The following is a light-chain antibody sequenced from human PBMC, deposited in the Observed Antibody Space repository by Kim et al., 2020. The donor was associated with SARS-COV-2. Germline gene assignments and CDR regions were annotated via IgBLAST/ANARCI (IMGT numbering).Light chain of an antibody. V-gene: IGLV10-54*01. J-gene: IGLJ3*02. Sequence: QTATLTCTGSNNDVGKQGVAWLQPSRGHPPKLLSYRNDNRTSGISERFSASRSGNTASLTITGLQPEDEADYYCSAWDFTISAWVFGGGTQLTVL. CDR2: RND. CDR1: NNDVGKQG. CDR3: SAWDFTISAWV.